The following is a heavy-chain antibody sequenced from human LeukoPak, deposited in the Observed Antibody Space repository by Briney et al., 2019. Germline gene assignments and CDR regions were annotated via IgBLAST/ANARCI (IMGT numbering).Heavy chain of an antibody. Sequence: QAGGSLRLSCAASGFTFDDYGMSWVRHAPGKGLEWVAVISYDGSNKYYADSVKGRFTISRDNSKNTLYLQMNSLRAEDTAVYYCAKGAPYYDSSGYYYRGPPPYYFDYWSQGTLVTVSS. CDR1: GFTFDDYG. J-gene: IGHJ4*02. D-gene: IGHD3-22*01. CDR2: ISYDGSNK. CDR3: AKGAPYYDSSGYYYRGPPPYYFDY. V-gene: IGHV3-30*18.